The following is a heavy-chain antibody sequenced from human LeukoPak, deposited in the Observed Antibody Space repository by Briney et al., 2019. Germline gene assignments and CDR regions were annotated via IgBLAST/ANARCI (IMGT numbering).Heavy chain of an antibody. CDR2: INPNSGGT. CDR3: ARDTGLGATVGDY. V-gene: IGHV1-2*06. CDR1: GYTFTDYY. D-gene: IGHD1-26*01. J-gene: IGHJ4*02. Sequence: ASVKVSCKASGYTFTDYYIHWVRQAPGQGLEWMGRINPNSGGTKYAQNFQGRVTMTRDTSISTAYLELSRLRSDDMAVYYCARDTGLGATVGDYWGQGTLVTVYS.